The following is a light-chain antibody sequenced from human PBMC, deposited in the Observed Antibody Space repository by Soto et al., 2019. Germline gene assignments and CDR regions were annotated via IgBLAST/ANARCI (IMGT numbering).Light chain of an antibody. CDR1: SSDVGGYNY. J-gene: IGLJ2*01. Sequence: QSALTQPPSASGSPGQSVTISCTGTSSDVGGYNYVSWYQQHPGKAPKVMIYEVSKRPSGVPDRLSGSKSGNTASLTVSGLQAEDEADYYCSSYAGSNTVVFGGGTKLTVL. CDR3: SSYAGSNTVV. V-gene: IGLV2-8*01. CDR2: EVS.